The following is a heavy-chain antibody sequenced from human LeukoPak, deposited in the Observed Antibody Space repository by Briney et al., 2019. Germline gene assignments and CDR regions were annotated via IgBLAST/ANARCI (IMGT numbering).Heavy chain of an antibody. Sequence: SETLSLTCAVYGGSFSGYYWSWIRQPPGKGLEWIGEINHSGSTNYNPSLKSRVTISVDTSKNQFSLRLSSVTAADTAVYYCARHGGDFWSGSLGSPFDYWGQGTLVTVSS. V-gene: IGHV4-34*01. CDR3: ARHGGDFWSGSLGSPFDY. J-gene: IGHJ4*02. CDR2: INHSGST. D-gene: IGHD3-3*01. CDR1: GGSFSGYY.